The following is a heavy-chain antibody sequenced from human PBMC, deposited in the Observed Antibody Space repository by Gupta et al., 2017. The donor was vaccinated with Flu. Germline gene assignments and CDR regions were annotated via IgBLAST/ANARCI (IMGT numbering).Heavy chain of an antibody. CDR3: AKDRQKWGITMVRGVSY. V-gene: IGHV3-30*18. CDR2: ISYDGSNK. Sequence: QVQLVESGGGVVQPGRSLRLSCAASGFTFSSYGMHWVRQAPGKGLEWVAVISYDGSNKYYADSVKGRFTISRDNSKNTLYLQMNSLRAEDTAVYYCAKDRQKWGITMVRGVSYWGQGTLVTVSS. D-gene: IGHD3-10*01. CDR1: GFTFSSYG. J-gene: IGHJ4*02.